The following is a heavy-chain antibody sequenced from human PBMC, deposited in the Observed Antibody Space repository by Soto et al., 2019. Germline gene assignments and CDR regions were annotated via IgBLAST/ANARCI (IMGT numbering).Heavy chain of an antibody. D-gene: IGHD2-2*01. V-gene: IGHV1-18*04. CDR3: AIYHLELFRFDY. J-gene: IGHJ4*02. CDR1: GYTFTSYA. Sequence: GASVKVSCKASGYTFTSYAITWVRQAPGQGLEWMGWISLYNGNTNYAQQFQGRVTMTTDTSTSTAYMELRSLRSDDTAMYFCAIYHLELFRFDYWGQGTLV. CDR2: ISLYNGNT.